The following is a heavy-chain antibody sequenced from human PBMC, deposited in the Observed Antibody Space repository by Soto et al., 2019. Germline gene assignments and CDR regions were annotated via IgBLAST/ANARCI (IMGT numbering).Heavy chain of an antibody. D-gene: IGHD3-16*02. V-gene: IGHV4-39*01. CDR1: GGSISSSSYY. Sequence: SETLSLTCTVSGGSISSSSYYWGWIRQPPGKGLEWIGSIYYSGSTYYNPSLKSRVTISVDTSKNQFSLKLSSVTAADTAVYYCARQHDYIWGSYRHSGYWGQGTLVTVSS. CDR2: IYYSGST. CDR3: ARQHDYIWGSYRHSGY. J-gene: IGHJ4*02.